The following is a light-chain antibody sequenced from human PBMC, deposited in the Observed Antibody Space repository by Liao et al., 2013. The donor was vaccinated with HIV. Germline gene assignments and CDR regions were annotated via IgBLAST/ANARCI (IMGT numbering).Light chain of an antibody. V-gene: IGLV3-1*01. CDR2: QDS. J-gene: IGLJ2*01. CDR3: QAWDSSTAVV. Sequence: SYEMTQPPSVSVSPGQTASVTCSGDGLGDKYACWYQQKPGQSPVLVIYQDSKRPSGIPERFSGSNSGNTATLTISGTQAMDEADYYCQAWDSSTAVVFGGGTKLTVL. CDR1: GLGDKY.